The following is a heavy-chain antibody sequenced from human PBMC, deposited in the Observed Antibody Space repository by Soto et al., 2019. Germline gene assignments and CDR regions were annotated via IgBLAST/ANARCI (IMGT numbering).Heavy chain of an antibody. CDR1: GFTFRSFT. D-gene: IGHD6-13*01. J-gene: IGHJ5*02. CDR3: TRDASRDSSARGWFDP. CDR2: ISSNSAYI. V-gene: IGHV3-21*01. Sequence: GGSLRLSCPASGFTFRSFTMNWVRKAPGKGLEWVSTISSNSAYIYYTDALRGRFTISRGNAKNSLHLQMNSLRAEDTAVYYCTRDASRDSSARGWFDPWGPGTLVTVSS.